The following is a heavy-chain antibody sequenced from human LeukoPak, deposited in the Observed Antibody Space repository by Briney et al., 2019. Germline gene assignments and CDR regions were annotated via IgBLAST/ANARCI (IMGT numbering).Heavy chain of an antibody. V-gene: IGHV3-30*18. J-gene: IGHJ4*02. CDR1: GFTFSSYG. CDR2: ISYDGSNK. Sequence: GGSLRLSCAASGFTFSSYGMHWVRQAPGKGLEWVAVISYDGSNKYYADSVKGRFTISRDNSKNTLYLQMNSLRAEDTAVYYCAKSPNYYGSGERGDYWGQGTLVTVSS. CDR3: AKSPNYYGSGERGDY. D-gene: IGHD3-10*01.